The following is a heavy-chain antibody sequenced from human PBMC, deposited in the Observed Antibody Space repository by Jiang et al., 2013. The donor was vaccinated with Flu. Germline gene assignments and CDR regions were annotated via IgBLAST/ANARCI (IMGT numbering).Heavy chain of an antibody. Sequence: GAEVKKPGASVKVSCKASGYTFTSYYMHWVRQAPGQGLEWMGIINPSGGSTSYAQKFQGRVTMTRDTSTSTVYMELSSLRSEDTAVYYCARDRLSSSSWVELYYYYGMDVWGQGTTVTVSS. CDR3: ARDRLSSSSWVELYYYYGMDV. CDR2: INPSGGST. V-gene: IGHV1-46*01. CDR1: GYTFTSYY. D-gene: IGHD6-6*01. J-gene: IGHJ6*02.